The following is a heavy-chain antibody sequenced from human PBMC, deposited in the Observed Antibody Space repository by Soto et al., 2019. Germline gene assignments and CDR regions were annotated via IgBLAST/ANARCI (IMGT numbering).Heavy chain of an antibody. J-gene: IGHJ4*02. CDR2: VSYTGNT. CDR1: GGSIGSGGYW. D-gene: IGHD2-2*01. CDR3: ARGTLV. V-gene: IGHV4-31*03. Sequence: QVQLQESGPGLMQPSQTLSLTCTVSGGSIGSGGYWWSWIRQHPGRGLEWIGFVSYTGNTQYNPSLKSRVNIAVDPTTKQSSLKLSSVTAADTAVYYCARGTLVWGQGTLVTVSS.